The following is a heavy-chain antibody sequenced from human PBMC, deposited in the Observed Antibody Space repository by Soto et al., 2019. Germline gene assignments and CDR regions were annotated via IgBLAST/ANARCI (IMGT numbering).Heavy chain of an antibody. Sequence: EVQLVESGGVVVQPGGSLRLSCAASGFTFDDYTMHWVRQAPGKGLEWVSLISWDGGSTYYADSVKGRFTISRDNSKNSLYLQMNSLRTEDTALYYCAKDPLPVENSSGYYDYWGQGTLVTVSS. CDR3: AKDPLPVENSSGYYDY. D-gene: IGHD3-22*01. V-gene: IGHV3-43*01. J-gene: IGHJ4*02. CDR1: GFTFDDYT. CDR2: ISWDGGST.